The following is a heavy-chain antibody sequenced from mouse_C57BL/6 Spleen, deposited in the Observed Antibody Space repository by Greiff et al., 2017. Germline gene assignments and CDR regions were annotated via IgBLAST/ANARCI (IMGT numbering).Heavy chain of an antibody. CDR1: GYSITSGYY. Sequence: EVQLQQSGPGLVKPSQSLSLTCSVTGYSITSGYYWNWIRQFPGNKLEWMGYISYDGSNNYNPSLKNRISITRDTSTNQFFLKLNSVTTEDTATYYCARVYDGYYLYYFDYWGQGTTLTVSS. D-gene: IGHD2-3*01. CDR3: ARVYDGYYLYYFDY. CDR2: ISYDGSN. V-gene: IGHV3-6*01. J-gene: IGHJ2*01.